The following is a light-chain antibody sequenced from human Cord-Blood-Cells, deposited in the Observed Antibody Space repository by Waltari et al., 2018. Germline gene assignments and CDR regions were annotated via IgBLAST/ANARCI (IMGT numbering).Light chain of an antibody. J-gene: IGLJ2*01. CDR1: SSDVGGDNY. V-gene: IGLV2-11*01. CDR3: CSYAGSYTVV. Sequence: QSALTQPRSVSGSPGQSVTIPCTGTSSDVGGDNYVSWYQQHPGKAPKLMIYDVSKRPSGVPDRFSGSKSGNTASMTISGLQAEDEADYYCCSYAGSYTVVFGGGTKLTVL. CDR2: DVS.